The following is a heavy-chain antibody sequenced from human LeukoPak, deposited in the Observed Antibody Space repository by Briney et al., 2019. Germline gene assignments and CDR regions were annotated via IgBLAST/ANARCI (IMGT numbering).Heavy chain of an antibody. CDR1: GYTFTSYY. CDR2: INPSGGST. J-gene: IGHJ5*02. Sequence: GASVKVSCKASGYTFTSYYMHWVRQAPGQGLEWMGIINPSGGSTSYAQKFQGRVTMTRDTSTSTVYMELSSLRSEDTAVYYCARPAVRGVISWWFDPWGQGTLVTVSS. CDR3: ARPAVRGVISWWFDP. D-gene: IGHD3-10*01. V-gene: IGHV1-46*01.